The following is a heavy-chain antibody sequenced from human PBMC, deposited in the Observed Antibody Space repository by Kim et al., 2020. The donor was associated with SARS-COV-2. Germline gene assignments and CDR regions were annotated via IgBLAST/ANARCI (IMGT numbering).Heavy chain of an antibody. CDR2: IYHSGST. V-gene: IGHV4-38-2*02. CDR3: ARVYYDFWSGYWAFDY. D-gene: IGHD3-3*01. Sequence: SETLSLTCTVSGYSISSGYYWGWIRQPPGKGLEWIGSIYHSGSTYYNPSLKSRVTISVDTSKNQFSLKLSSVTAADTAVYYCARVYYDFWSGYWAFDYWG. CDR1: GYSISSGYY. J-gene: IGHJ4*01.